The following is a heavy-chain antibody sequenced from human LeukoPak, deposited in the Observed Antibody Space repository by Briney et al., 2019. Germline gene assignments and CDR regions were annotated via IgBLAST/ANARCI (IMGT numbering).Heavy chain of an antibody. Sequence: GGSLRLSCAASGFTFSRNAMSWVRQAPGKGLEWVSAISGSGGGTYYADSVKGHFTISRDNSKNTLYLLMDSLRAEDTAIYYCAKGPGLRLSYFDVWGRGTLVTVSS. V-gene: IGHV3-23*01. J-gene: IGHJ2*01. CDR3: AKGPGLRLSYFDV. CDR2: ISGSGGGT. CDR1: GFTFSRNA. D-gene: IGHD4-17*01.